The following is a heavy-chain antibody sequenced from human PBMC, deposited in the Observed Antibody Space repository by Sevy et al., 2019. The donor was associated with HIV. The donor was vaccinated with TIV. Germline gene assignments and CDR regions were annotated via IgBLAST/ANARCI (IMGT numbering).Heavy chain of an antibody. D-gene: IGHD2-2*01. V-gene: IGHV3-30-3*01. CDR3: ARDEGYAFDY. J-gene: IGHJ4*02. Sequence: GGSLRLSCAASGFTFSSYAMHWVRQAPGKGLEWVAVISYDGSYKHYADSVKGRFTISRDNSKNTLYLQMNSLRAEDTAVYYCARDEGYAFDYWGQGTLVTVSS. CDR2: ISYDGSYK. CDR1: GFTFSSYA.